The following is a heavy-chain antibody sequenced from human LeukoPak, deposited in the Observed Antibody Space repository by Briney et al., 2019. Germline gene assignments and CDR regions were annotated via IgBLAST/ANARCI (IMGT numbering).Heavy chain of an antibody. CDR1: GLTVSSNY. V-gene: IGHV3-66*02. D-gene: IGHD7-27*01. J-gene: IGHJ4*02. CDR3: VNLPGGGY. CDR2: IYSGGNT. Sequence: GGSLRLSCAASGLTVSSNYMTWIRQAPRKGLEWVSIIYSGGNTYYADSAKGRFAISRDNSKNTVYLQMNSLRAEDTAVYYCVNLPGGGYWGQGTLVTVSS.